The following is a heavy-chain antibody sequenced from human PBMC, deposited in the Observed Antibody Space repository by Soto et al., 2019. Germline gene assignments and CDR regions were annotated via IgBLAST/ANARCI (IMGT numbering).Heavy chain of an antibody. CDR3: ATSISVGGGG. Sequence: GSMGLSSAASGFTFSSYWLHWVRQAPGEGLVWVSRINSDGSSTRYADSVKGRFTISRDNAKNTLYLQMNNLRVEDTALYYCATSISVGGGGWGQGTLVTVSS. CDR1: GFTFSSYW. D-gene: IGHD3-16*01. V-gene: IGHV3-74*01. CDR2: INSDGSST. J-gene: IGHJ4*02.